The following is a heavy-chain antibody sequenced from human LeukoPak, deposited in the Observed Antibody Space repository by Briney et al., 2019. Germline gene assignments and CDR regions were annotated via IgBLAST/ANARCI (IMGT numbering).Heavy chain of an antibody. CDR2: IYYSGST. CDR3: ARAPLAREYYDSSGYYHDAFDI. V-gene: IGHV4-30-4*01. D-gene: IGHD3-22*01. Sequence: SETLSLTCTVSGGSISSGDYYWSWIRQPPGKGLEWIGYIYYSGSTYYNPSLKSRVTISVDTSKNQFSLKLSSVTAADTAVYYCARAPLAREYYDSSGYYHDAFDIWGQGTMVTVSS. J-gene: IGHJ3*02. CDR1: GGSISSGDYY.